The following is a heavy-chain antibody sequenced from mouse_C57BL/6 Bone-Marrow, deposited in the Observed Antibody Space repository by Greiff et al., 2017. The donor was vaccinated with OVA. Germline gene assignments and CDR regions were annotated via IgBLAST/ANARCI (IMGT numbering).Heavy chain of an antibody. J-gene: IGHJ4*01. CDR2: IRSKSSNYAT. D-gene: IGHD4-1*01. CDR3: VSAGTGNYAMDY. CDR1: GFTFNTYA. Sequence: GGGSVQPKGSLKLSCAASGFTFNTYAMHWVRQAPGKGLEWVARIRSKSSNYATYYADSVKDRFTISRDDSQSMLYLQMNNLKTEDTAMYYCVSAGTGNYAMDYWGQGTSVTVSS. V-gene: IGHV10-3*01.